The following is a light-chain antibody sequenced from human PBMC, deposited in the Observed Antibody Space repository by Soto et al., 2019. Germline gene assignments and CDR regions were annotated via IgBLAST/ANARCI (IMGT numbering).Light chain of an antibody. CDR2: DVT. CDR1: SSNVGNFNV. CDR3: CSYAGSGTNV. Sequence: QSALAQPASVSGSPGQSITISCTGTSSNVGNFNVVSWYQQHPGKAPKVIIYDVTERPSGVSNRFSGSKSGNTASLTISGLQAEDEADYYCCSYAGSGTNVFGTGTKVTV. V-gene: IGLV2-23*02. J-gene: IGLJ1*01.